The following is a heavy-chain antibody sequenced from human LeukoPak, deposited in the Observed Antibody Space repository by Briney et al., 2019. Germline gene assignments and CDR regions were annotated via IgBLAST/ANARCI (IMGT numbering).Heavy chain of an antibody. Sequence: SVKVSCKASGGTFSSYAMSWVRQAPGQGLEGMGGIIPILGTANYAQKFQGRVTINTDESTSTDHMELSSLRSEDTAVYYCARETTVCTNGVCYGYDDAFDIWGQGTMVTVSS. CDR2: IIPILGTA. V-gene: IGHV1-69*05. D-gene: IGHD2-8*01. CDR1: GGTFSSYA. CDR3: ARETTVCTNGVCYGYDDAFDI. J-gene: IGHJ3*02.